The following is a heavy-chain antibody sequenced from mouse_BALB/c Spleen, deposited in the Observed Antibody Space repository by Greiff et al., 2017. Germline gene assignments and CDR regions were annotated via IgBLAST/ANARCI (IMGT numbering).Heavy chain of an antibody. V-gene: IGHV2-2*02. J-gene: IGHJ3*01. CDR1: GFSLTSYG. CDR3: ARRDYRYDEGFAY. CDR2: IWSGGST. Sequence: QVQLKQSGPGLVQPSQSLSITCTVSGFSLTSYGVHWVRQSPGKGLEWLGVIWSGGSTDYNAAFISRLSISKDNSKSQVFFKMNSLQANDTAIYYCARRDYRYDEGFAYWGQGTLVTVSA. D-gene: IGHD2-14*01.